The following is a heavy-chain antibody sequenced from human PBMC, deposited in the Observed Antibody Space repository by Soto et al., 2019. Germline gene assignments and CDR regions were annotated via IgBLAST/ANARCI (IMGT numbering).Heavy chain of an antibody. CDR3: ARGGRWLFDY. J-gene: IGHJ4*02. CDR2: IYHSGST. V-gene: IGHV4-4*02. Sequence: QVQLQESGPGLVKPSGTLSLTCAVSGGSISTDNWWSWVRQPPGKGLEWVGEIYHSGSTNYNPSLKIRLTISIDRSKDQFSLDVRSVTAADTAVYYCARGGRWLFDYWGQGTLVTVSS. CDR1: GGSISTDNW. D-gene: IGHD5-12*01.